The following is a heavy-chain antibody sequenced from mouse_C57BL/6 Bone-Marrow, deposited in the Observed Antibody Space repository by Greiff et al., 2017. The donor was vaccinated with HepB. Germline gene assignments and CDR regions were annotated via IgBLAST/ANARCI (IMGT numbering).Heavy chain of an antibody. D-gene: IGHD1-1*01. J-gene: IGHJ1*03. CDR3: AMKNYYGSRYWYFDV. Sequence: QVHVKQPGAELVKPGASVKVSCKASGYTFTSYWMHWVKQRPGQGLEWIGRIHPSDSDTNYNQKFKGKATLTVDKSSSTAYMQLSSLTSEDSAVYYCAMKNYYGSRYWYFDVWGTGTTVTVSS. CDR1: GYTFTSYW. V-gene: IGHV1-74*01. CDR2: IHPSDSDT.